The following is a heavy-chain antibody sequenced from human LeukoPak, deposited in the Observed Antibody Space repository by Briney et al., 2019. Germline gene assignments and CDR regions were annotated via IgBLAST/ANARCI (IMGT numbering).Heavy chain of an antibody. CDR2: ISSSSSYI. CDR1: EFTFSSYA. V-gene: IGHV3-21*01. Sequence: GGSLRLSCAASEFTFSSYAMSWVRQAPGKGLEWVSSISSSSSYIYYADSVKGRFTISRDKAKNSLYLQMNSLRAEDTAIYYCAREGMVATFDYWGQGTLVTVSS. J-gene: IGHJ4*02. CDR3: AREGMVATFDY. D-gene: IGHD5-12*01.